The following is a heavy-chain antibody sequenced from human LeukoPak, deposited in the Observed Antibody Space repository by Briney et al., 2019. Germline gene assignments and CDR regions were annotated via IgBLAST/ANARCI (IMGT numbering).Heavy chain of an antibody. J-gene: IGHJ4*02. D-gene: IGHD3-10*01. CDR1: GVSISSSSHY. CDR2: IFYDGST. CDR3: ASHRGLLWFGELTGFDY. Sequence: PSGTLSLTCTVSGVSISSSSHYWAWIRQHAGTGLEWIGTIFYDGSTYYNPSLKSRVSIFVDTSKNQFSLSVTSVTAADTAIYYCASHRGLLWFGELTGFDYWGQGTLASVSS. V-gene: IGHV4-39*01.